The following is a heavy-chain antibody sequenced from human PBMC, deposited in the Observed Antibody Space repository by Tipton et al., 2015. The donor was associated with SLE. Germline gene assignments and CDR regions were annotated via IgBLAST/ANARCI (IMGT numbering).Heavy chain of an antibody. V-gene: IGHV4-4*02. D-gene: IGHD3-10*01. CDR1: GGSISSSNW. CDR2: IYHSGST. J-gene: IGHJ6*02. CDR3: ATSSGVVWFGELDGCSDGMDV. Sequence: TLSLTCAVSGGSISSSNWWSWVRQPPGKGLEWIGEIYHSGSTNYTPSLKSRVTISVDMSKNQFSLKLSSVTAADTAVYYCATSSGVVWFGELDGCSDGMDVWGQGTTVTVSS.